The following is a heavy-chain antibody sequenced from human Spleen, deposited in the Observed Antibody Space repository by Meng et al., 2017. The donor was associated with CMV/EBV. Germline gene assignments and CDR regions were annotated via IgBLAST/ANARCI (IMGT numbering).Heavy chain of an antibody. CDR3: AKGGGYCSSTSCYVDY. CDR1: GFTFSSYG. J-gene: IGHJ4*02. Sequence: GESLKISCAASGFTFSSYGMHWVRQAPGKGLEWVSFIRYDGSITSYAASVKGRFSISRDKNTLYLQMDSLRPDDSAVYYCAKGGGYCSSTSCYVDYWGQGTLVTVSS. V-gene: IGHV3-30*02. CDR2: IRYDGSIT. D-gene: IGHD2-2*01.